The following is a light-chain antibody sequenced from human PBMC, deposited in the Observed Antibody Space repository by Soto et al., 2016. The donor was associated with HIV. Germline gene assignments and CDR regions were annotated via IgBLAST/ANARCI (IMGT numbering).Light chain of an antibody. CDR3: QQYHNLPLT. CDR2: EAS. CDR1: QGISSA. J-gene: IGKJ4*01. V-gene: IGKV1D-13*01. Sequence: AIQLTQSPSSLSASVGDRVTITCRASQGISSALAWYQQKPGKSPKLLIYEASNLEGGVPSRFSGSGSGTDFTFTISSLQPEDIATYYCQQYHNLPLTFGGGTKVEIK.